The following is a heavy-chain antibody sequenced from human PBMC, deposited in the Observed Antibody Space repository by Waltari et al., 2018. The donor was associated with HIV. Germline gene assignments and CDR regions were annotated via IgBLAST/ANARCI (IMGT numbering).Heavy chain of an antibody. D-gene: IGHD5-18*01. CDR1: GDSIRNFY. J-gene: IGHJ4*02. CDR2: IHYEGGT. V-gene: IGHV4-59*01. Sequence: QVQLQESGPRLVKPSETLSLSCTVSGDSIRNFYWSWIRQPPGKLLEWIGYIHYEGGTNWHPSLKSRVTRSVDTSKKQFSLSLNSVTAADTAIYYCAGGHNFGSRFDYWGQGILVAVSS. CDR3: AGGHNFGSRFDY.